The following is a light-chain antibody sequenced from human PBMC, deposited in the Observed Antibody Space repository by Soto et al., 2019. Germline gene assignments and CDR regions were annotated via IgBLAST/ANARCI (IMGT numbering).Light chain of an antibody. CDR1: SSNIGSNY. J-gene: IGLJ2*01. V-gene: IGLV1-47*01. CDR2: RNS. Sequence: QSVLTQPPSASGTPGQRVTISCSGSSSNIGSNYVYWYQQLPGTVPQLLIYRNSERPSGVPDRFSGSKSGTSASLAISGLRSEDEADYYCAAWDDSLSGXVFGGGTQLTVL. CDR3: AAWDDSLSGXV.